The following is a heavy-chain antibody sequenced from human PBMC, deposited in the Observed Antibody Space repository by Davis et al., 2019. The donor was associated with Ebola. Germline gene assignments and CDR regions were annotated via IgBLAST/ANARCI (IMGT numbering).Heavy chain of an antibody. Sequence: GGSLRLSCAASGFTFSSYAMNWVRQAPGKGLEWVSVFGGSGGGIDYADSVRGRFTISRDNSKNTLYLQMSSLRAEDTAVYYCARDLPGGDWYFDLWGRGTLVTVSS. D-gene: IGHD1-14*01. CDR2: FGGSGGGI. CDR1: GFTFSSYA. V-gene: IGHV3-23*01. CDR3: ARDLPGGDWYFDL. J-gene: IGHJ2*01.